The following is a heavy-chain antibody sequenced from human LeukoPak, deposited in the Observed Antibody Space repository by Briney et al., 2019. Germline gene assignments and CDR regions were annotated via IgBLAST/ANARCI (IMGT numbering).Heavy chain of an antibody. D-gene: IGHD6-6*01. CDR3: AKEKRIAARLDYYYYYMDV. CDR1: GFTFDDYT. CDR2: ISWDGGST. J-gene: IGHJ6*03. V-gene: IGHV3-43*01. Sequence: GGSLRLSCAASGFTFDDYTMHWVRQAPGKGLEWVSLISWDGGSTYYAGSVKGRFTISRDNSKNSLYLQMNSLRTEDTALYYCAKEKRIAARLDYYYYYMDVWGKGTTVTVSS.